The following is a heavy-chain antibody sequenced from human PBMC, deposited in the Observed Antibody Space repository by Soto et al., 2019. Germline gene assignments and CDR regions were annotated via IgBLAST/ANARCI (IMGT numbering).Heavy chain of an antibody. D-gene: IGHD4-4*01. J-gene: IGHJ4*02. Sequence: LSLTCTVSGGSMSSNYWSWIRQSPAKGLEWIGFVYYGGTNYNPSFESRVTMSVDTPKKQFSLELTDVTAADTAVYYCVSYRGAFYFDHWGQGTLVTVSS. CDR2: VYYGGT. CDR3: VSYRGAFYFDH. CDR1: GGSMSSNY. V-gene: IGHV4-59*01.